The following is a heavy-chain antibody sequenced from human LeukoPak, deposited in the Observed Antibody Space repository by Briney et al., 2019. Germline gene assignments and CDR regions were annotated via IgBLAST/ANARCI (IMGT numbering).Heavy chain of an antibody. Sequence: GGSLRLSCTGFGFTFRDYAVSWVRQAPGKGLECIGFIRSKVYGGTTEYAASVKGRFTISRDDSKSIAYLQMNSLKTEDTAVYYCTRDPYYFDSSGYYHHAFDIWGQGTMVAVSP. V-gene: IGHV3-49*04. J-gene: IGHJ3*02. CDR1: GFTFRDYA. D-gene: IGHD3-22*01. CDR3: TRDPYYFDSSGYYHHAFDI. CDR2: IRSKVYGGTT.